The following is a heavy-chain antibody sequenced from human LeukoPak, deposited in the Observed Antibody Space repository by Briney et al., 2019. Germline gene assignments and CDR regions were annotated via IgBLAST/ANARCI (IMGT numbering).Heavy chain of an antibody. Sequence: SETLSLTCTVSGGSISSYYWSWIRQPAGKGLEWIGRIYTSGSTNYNPSLKSRVTMSVDTSKNQFSLKLSSVTAADTTVHYCARGILGYSGYDLVRRHREYYYYGMDVWGQGTTVTVSS. CDR3: ARGILGYSGYDLVRRHREYYYYGMDV. CDR2: IYTSGST. CDR1: GGSISSYY. J-gene: IGHJ6*02. D-gene: IGHD5-12*01. V-gene: IGHV4-4*07.